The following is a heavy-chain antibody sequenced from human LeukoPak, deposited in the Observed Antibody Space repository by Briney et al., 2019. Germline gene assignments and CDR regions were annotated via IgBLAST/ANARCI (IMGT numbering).Heavy chain of an antibody. CDR1: GFTFSSYG. CDR2: IWYDGSNK. J-gene: IGHJ6*04. V-gene: IGHV3-33*01. CDR3: ARDPGGMDV. Sequence: GGSLRLSCAASGFTFSSYGMHWVRQASGKGLEWVAVIWYDGSNKYYADSVKGRFTISRDNSKNTLYLQMNSLRAEDTAVYYCARDPGGMDVWGKGTTVTVSS.